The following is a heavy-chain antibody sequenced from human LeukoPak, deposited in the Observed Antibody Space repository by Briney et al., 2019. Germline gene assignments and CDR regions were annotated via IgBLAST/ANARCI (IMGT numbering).Heavy chain of an antibody. J-gene: IGHJ4*02. CDR2: IYHSGST. Sequence: PSQTLSLTCAVSGGSISSGGYSWSWIRQPPGKGLEWIGYIYHSGSTYYNPSLKSRVTISVDRSKNQFSLKLSSVTAADTAVYYCVRALSGSYFFDYWGQGTLVTVSS. CDR3: VRALSGSYFFDY. V-gene: IGHV4-30-2*01. CDR1: GGSISSGGYS. D-gene: IGHD1-26*01.